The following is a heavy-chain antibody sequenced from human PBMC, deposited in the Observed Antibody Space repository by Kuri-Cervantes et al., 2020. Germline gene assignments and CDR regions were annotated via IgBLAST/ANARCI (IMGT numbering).Heavy chain of an antibody. J-gene: IGHJ6*02. D-gene: IGHD6-13*01. CDR1: GFTFSSYG. CDR2: IWYDGSNK. CDR3: AKAWYSSSFFSSDYYYYYGMDV. V-gene: IGHV3-33*06. Sequence: GESLKISCAASGFTFSSYGMHWVRQAPGKGLEWAAVIWYDGSNKYYADSVKGRFTISRDNSKNTLYLQMNSLRAEDTAVYYCAKAWYSSSFFSSDYYYYYGMDVWGQGTTVTVSS.